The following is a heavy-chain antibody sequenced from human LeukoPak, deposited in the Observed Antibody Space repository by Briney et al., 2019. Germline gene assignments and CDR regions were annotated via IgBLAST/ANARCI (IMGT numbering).Heavy chain of an antibody. D-gene: IGHD4-23*01. V-gene: IGHV3-30*04. CDR2: IVQDGSNQ. Sequence: AGGSLRLSCAASRVTFCSYVMKWVRQAPGKGLEAVAGIVQDGSNQYYVDSVKGRFTISRDNSKNTVYLQMNRLRAEDTAMYYCARENSAFDIWGHGTMVTVSS. J-gene: IGHJ3*02. CDR3: ARENSAFDI. CDR1: RVTFCSYV.